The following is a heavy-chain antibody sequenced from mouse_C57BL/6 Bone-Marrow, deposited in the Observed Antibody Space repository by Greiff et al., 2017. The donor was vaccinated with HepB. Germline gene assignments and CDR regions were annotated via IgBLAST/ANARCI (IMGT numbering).Heavy chain of an antibody. CDR1: GFTFSSYA. CDR3: TRVGGYYVLDY. J-gene: IGHJ2*01. D-gene: IGHD2-3*01. Sequence: EVQGVESGEGLVKPGGSLKLFCAASGFTFSSYAMSWVRQTPEKRLEWVAYISSGGDYIYYADTVKGRFTISRDNARNTLYLQMSSLKSEDTAMYYCTRVGGYYVLDYWGQGTTLTVSS. CDR2: ISSGGDYI. V-gene: IGHV5-9-1*02.